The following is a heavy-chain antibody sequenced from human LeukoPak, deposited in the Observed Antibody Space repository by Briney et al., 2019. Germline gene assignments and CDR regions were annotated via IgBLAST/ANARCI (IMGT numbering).Heavy chain of an antibody. CDR1: GFTFSDYY. Sequence: GGSLRLSCAASGFTFSDYYMSWIRQAPGKGLERVSYISSSGSTIYYADSVKGRFTISRDNAKNSLYLQMNSLRAEDTAVYYCARYCSSTSCYNDYYYYGMDVWGQGTTVTVSS. V-gene: IGHV3-11*01. D-gene: IGHD2-2*02. CDR3: ARYCSSTSCYNDYYYYGMDV. CDR2: ISSSGSTI. J-gene: IGHJ6*02.